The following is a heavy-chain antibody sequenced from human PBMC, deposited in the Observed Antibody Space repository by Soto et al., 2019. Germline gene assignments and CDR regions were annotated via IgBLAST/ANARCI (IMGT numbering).Heavy chain of an antibody. J-gene: IGHJ6*02. Sequence: GSVKVSCTASGYNFTSHYMHWVRQAPGQGLESMGIIYPRGGTTIYAQKFQGRVTMTRDTSTHTFYMELSSLRSEDTAMYYCARVGYSSTGTTFHYHGLDVWGQGTTVTVSS. D-gene: IGHD3-22*01. CDR2: IYPRGGTT. CDR3: ARVGYSSTGTTFHYHGLDV. CDR1: GYNFTSHY. V-gene: IGHV1-46*01.